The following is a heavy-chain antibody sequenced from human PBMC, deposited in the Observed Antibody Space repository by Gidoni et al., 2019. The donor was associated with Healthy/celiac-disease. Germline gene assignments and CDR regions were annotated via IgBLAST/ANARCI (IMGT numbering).Heavy chain of an antibody. CDR3: ARDHWFGEHNDAFDI. J-gene: IGHJ3*02. CDR1: GFTFRDYY. V-gene: IGHV3-11*01. Sequence: QVQLVESGGGLVKPGGSLRLSCAASGFTFRDYYMSWIRQAPGKGLEWVSYISSRGSTIYYADSVKGRFTISRDNAKNSLYLQMNSLRAEDTAVYYGARDHWFGEHNDAFDIWGQGTMVTVSS. CDR2: ISSRGSTI. D-gene: IGHD3-10*01.